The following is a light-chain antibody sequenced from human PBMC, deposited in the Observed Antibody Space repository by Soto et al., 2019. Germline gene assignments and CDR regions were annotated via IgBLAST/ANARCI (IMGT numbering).Light chain of an antibody. J-gene: IGKJ1*01. V-gene: IGKV4-1*01. Sequence: DIVMTQSPDSLAVSLGERATINCKSSRSVLYSSNNKNYLAWYQQKPGQPPKLLIYWASTRESGVPDRFSGSGSGTDFTLTISSLQAEDVAVYYCQQYYSTPPTFGQGTKV. CDR3: QQYYSTPPT. CDR2: WAS. CDR1: RSVLYSSNNKNY.